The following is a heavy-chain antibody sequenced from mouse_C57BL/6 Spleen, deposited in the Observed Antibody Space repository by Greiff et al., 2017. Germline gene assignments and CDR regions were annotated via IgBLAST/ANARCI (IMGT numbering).Heavy chain of an antibody. CDR1: GYTFTSYD. CDR2: IYPRDGST. D-gene: IGHD2-1*01. CDR3: ARYYYGNYDYFDY. Sequence: QVQLQQSGPELVKPGASVKLSCKASGYTFTSYDINWVKQRPGQGLEWIGWIYPRDGSTKYNEKFKGKATLTVETSSSTAYMELHSLTSEDSTVYFCARYYYGNYDYFDYWGQGTTLTVSS. V-gene: IGHV1-85*01. J-gene: IGHJ2*01.